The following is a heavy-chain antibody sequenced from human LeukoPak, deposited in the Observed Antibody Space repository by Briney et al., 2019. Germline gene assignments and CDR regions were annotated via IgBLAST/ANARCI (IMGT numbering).Heavy chain of an antibody. V-gene: IGHV4-61*08. D-gene: IGHD5-12*01. CDR1: GGSIRNGGYF. CDR2: IYYSGST. CDR3: ARQPNSGYGWFDP. J-gene: IGHJ5*02. Sequence: PSETLSLTCTVSGGSIRNGGYFWSWIRQPPGKGLEWIGYIYYSGSTNYNPSLKSRVTISVDTSKDQFSLKLSSVTAADTAVYYCARQPNSGYGWFDPWGQGTLVTVSS.